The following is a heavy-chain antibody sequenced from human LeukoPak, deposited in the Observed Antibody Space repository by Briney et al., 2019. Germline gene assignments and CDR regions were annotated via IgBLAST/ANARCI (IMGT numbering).Heavy chain of an antibody. CDR2: IYDSGST. V-gene: IGHV4-59*01. J-gene: IGHJ4*02. Sequence: SETLSLTCTVSGASIRSYYWGWIRQPPGRGLEWIGHIYDSGSTNYNPSLKGRVTISLNTSKNQFSLRLTSVTAADTAVYYCASAGLSRSFDYWGQGTLVTVSS. CDR1: GASIRSYY. CDR3: ASAGLSRSFDY. D-gene: IGHD3-9*01.